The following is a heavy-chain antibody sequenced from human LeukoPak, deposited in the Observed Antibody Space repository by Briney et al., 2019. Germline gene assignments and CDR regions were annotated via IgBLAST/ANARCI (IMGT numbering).Heavy chain of an antibody. D-gene: IGHD4-17*01. CDR3: AKDRQLTTVTNEVTDGMDV. V-gene: IGHV3-43*01. J-gene: IGHJ6*02. Sequence: GGSLRLSCAASGFTFDDYTMHWVRQAPGKGLEWVSLISWDGGSTYYADSVKGRFTISRDNSKNSLYLQMNSLRTEDTALYYCAKDRQLTTVTNEVTDGMDVWGQGTTVTVSS. CDR2: ISWDGGST. CDR1: GFTFDDYT.